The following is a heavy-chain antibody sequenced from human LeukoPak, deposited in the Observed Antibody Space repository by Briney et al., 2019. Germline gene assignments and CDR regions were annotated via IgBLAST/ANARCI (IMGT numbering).Heavy chain of an antibody. CDR2: IYYSGST. D-gene: IGHD4-23*01. V-gene: IGHV4-39*07. CDR3: ARNAYGGTTFDY. Sequence: WVRQPPGKGLEWIGSIYYSGSTYYNPSLKSRVTISVDTSKNQFSLKLSSVTAADTAVYYCARNAYGGTTFDYWGQGTLVTVSS. J-gene: IGHJ4*02.